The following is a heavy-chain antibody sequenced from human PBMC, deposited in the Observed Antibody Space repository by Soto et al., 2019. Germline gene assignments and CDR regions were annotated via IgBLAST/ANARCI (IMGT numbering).Heavy chain of an antibody. J-gene: IGHJ3*02. Sequence: GGSLRLSCAASGFTFSDYYMSWIRQAPGKGLEWVSYISSSSSYTNYADSVKGRFTISRDNAKNSLYLQMNSLRAEDTAVYYCARNLFCSGGSCPQDIWGQGTMVTVSS. V-gene: IGHV3-11*06. CDR2: ISSSSSYT. CDR1: GFTFSDYY. D-gene: IGHD2-15*01. CDR3: ARNLFCSGGSCPQDI.